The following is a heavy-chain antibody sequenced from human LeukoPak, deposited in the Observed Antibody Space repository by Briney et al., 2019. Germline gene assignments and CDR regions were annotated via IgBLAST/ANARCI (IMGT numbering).Heavy chain of an antibody. V-gene: IGHV5-51*01. Sequence: GESLKISCKGSGYSFTTYWIGWVRQMPGKGLEWMGIIYPGDSDTRYSPSFQGQVTISADKSISTAYLQWSSLKASDIAMYYCARHQIVGATRSPFDYWGQGTLVTVSS. CDR2: IYPGDSDT. D-gene: IGHD1-26*01. J-gene: IGHJ4*02. CDR3: ARHQIVGATRSPFDY. CDR1: GYSFTTYW.